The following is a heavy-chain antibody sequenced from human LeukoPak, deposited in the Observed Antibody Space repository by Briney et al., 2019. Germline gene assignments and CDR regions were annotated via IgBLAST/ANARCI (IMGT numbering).Heavy chain of an antibody. Sequence: GGSLRLSCAASGFTFSSYAMSWVRQAPGKGLEWVSAISGSGGSTYYADSVKGRCTISRDNSKNTLYLQMNSLRAEDTAVYYCAKDRQSGSYYFSTAFDIWGQGTMVTVSS. CDR1: GFTFSSYA. J-gene: IGHJ3*02. CDR2: ISGSGGST. CDR3: AKDRQSGSYYFSTAFDI. D-gene: IGHD1-26*01. V-gene: IGHV3-23*01.